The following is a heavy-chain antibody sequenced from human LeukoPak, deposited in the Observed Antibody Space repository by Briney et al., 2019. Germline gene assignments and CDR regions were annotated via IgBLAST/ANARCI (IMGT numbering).Heavy chain of an antibody. CDR1: GGSFSGYY. V-gene: IGHV4-34*01. Sequence: PSETLSLTCAVYGGSFSGYYWSWIRQPPGKGLEWIGEINHSGSTNYNPSLKSRVTISVDTSKNQFSLKLSSVTAADTAVYYCARGPFLITIFGVVYNHYGMDVWGQGTTVTVSS. D-gene: IGHD3-3*01. CDR3: ARGPFLITIFGVVYNHYGMDV. CDR2: INHSGST. J-gene: IGHJ6*02.